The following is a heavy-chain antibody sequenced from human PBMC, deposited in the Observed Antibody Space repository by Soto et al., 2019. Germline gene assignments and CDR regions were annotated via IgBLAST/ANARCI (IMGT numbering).Heavy chain of an antibody. CDR1: GFTFSNAW. Sequence: GGSLRLSCAASGFTFSNAWMSWVRQAPGKGLEWVGRIKSKTDGGTTDYAAPVKGRFTISRDDSKNTLYLQMNSLKTEDTAVYYCTTHYCSSTSCYPYWGQGTLVTVSS. CDR2: IKSKTDGGTT. V-gene: IGHV3-15*01. D-gene: IGHD2-2*01. J-gene: IGHJ4*02. CDR3: TTHYCSSTSCYPY.